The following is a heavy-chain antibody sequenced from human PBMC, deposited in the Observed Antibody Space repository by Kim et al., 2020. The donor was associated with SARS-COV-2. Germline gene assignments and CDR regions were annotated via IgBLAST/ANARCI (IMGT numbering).Heavy chain of an antibody. D-gene: IGHD3-22*01. V-gene: IGHV4-39*07. Sequence: TSRVTISVDTSKNQFSLKLSSVTAADTAVYYCARDLSDDSSGYYDDAFDIWGQGTMVTVSS. CDR3: ARDLSDDSSGYYDDAFDI. J-gene: IGHJ3*02.